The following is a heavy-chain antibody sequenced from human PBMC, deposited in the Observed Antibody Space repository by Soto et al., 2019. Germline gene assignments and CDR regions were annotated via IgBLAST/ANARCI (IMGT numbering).Heavy chain of an antibody. CDR2: IYYSGIT. J-gene: IGHJ4*02. D-gene: IGHD7-27*01. V-gene: IGHV4-31*03. Sequence: PSVTLSRTYNFTGCPIRTTLYLWVWIRQHPGKDLEWIGYIYYSGITYYNPSLKSRVTISGDTSKNQFSLKVDSVTAADTAVYYCARRWGRTFDYWGQGTLVT. CDR3: ARRWGRTFDY. CDR1: GCPIRTTLYL.